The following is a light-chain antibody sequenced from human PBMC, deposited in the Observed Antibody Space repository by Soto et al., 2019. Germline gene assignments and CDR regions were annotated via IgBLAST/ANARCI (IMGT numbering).Light chain of an antibody. CDR1: QGISSY. CDR2: AAS. CDR3: QQSYSTPPET. V-gene: IGKV1-8*01. Sequence: AIRMTQSPSSFSASTGDRVTITCRASQGISSYLAWYQQKPGKAPKLLIYAASTLQSGVPSRFSGSGSGTDFTLTISCLQSEDFATYYCQQSYSTPPETFGQGTKVDIK. J-gene: IGKJ1*01.